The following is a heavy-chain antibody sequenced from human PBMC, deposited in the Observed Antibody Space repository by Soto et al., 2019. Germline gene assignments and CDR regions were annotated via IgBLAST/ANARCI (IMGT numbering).Heavy chain of an antibody. CDR3: ARDVATIFEGGMDV. CDR1: GFTFSSYW. V-gene: IGHV3-7*01. CDR2: IKQDGSEK. J-gene: IGHJ6*02. Sequence: PGGSLRLSCAASGFTFSSYWMSWVRQAPGKGLEWVANIKQDGSEKYYVDSVKGRFTISRDNAKNSLYLQMNSLRAEDTAVYYCARDVATIFEGGMDVWGQGTTVTVSS. D-gene: IGHD5-12*01.